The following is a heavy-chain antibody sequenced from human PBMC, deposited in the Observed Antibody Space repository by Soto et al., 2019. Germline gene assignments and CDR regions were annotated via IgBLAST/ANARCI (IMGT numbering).Heavy chain of an antibody. Sequence: ASVKVSCKASGYTFTSYAMHWVRQAPGQRLEWMGWINAGNGNTKYSQKFQGRVTITRDTSASTAYMELSSLRSEDTAVYYCARDSDIVVVTAIFGYWGQGTPVTVSS. CDR3: ARDSDIVVVTAIFGY. CDR1: GYTFTSYA. V-gene: IGHV1-3*01. CDR2: INAGNGNT. J-gene: IGHJ4*02. D-gene: IGHD2-21*02.